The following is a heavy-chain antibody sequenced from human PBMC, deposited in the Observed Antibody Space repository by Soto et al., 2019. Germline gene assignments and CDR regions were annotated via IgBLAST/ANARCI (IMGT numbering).Heavy chain of an antibody. J-gene: IGHJ6*02. D-gene: IGHD2-2*01. Sequence: PGGSLRLSCAASGFTFSSYSMNWVRQAPGKGLEWVSYISSSSSTIYYADSVKGRFTISRDNAKNSLYLQMNSLRDEDTAVYYCARDGGINGGYCSSTSCYVRRLDYYYGMDVWGQGTTVTVSS. CDR1: GFTFSSYS. CDR2: ISSSSSTI. V-gene: IGHV3-48*02. CDR3: ARDGGINGGYCSSTSCYVRRLDYYYGMDV.